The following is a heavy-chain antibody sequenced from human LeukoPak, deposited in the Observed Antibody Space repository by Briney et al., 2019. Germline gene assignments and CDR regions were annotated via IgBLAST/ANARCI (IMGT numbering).Heavy chain of an antibody. V-gene: IGHV3-48*03. CDR3: ARDEKQPWEKFDY. CDR1: GFAFSSYE. J-gene: IGHJ4*02. Sequence: GGSLRLSCAASGFAFSSYEMIWVRQAPGKGLEWVSYISSSGASTHFADSVKGRFTVSRDNAKNSLYLQMNSLRAEDTAVYYCARDEKQPWEKFDYWGRGTLVTVSS. CDR2: ISSSGAST. D-gene: IGHD6-13*01.